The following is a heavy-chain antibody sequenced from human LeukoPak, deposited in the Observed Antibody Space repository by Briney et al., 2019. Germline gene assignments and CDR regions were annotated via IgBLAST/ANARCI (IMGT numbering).Heavy chain of an antibody. CDR2: IKGDGTGT. J-gene: IGHJ4*02. V-gene: IGHV3-7*01. D-gene: IGHD6-19*01. CDR1: GFIFSTHW. CDR3: VGGGGWLPDF. Sequence: PGGSLRLSCAASGFIFSTHWMNWVRHAPGKGLEWVAIIKGDGTGTLYADSVKGRFTISRDNTKSSLYLQINSLRAEDTAVYYCVGGGGWLPDFWGQGVLVTVSS.